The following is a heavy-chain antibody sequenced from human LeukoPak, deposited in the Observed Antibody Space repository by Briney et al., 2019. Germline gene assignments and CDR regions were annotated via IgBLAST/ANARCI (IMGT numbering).Heavy chain of an antibody. V-gene: IGHV3-11*01. J-gene: IGHJ4*02. D-gene: IGHD3-22*01. CDR2: ISSSGSTI. CDR3: ARPTDYYDSSGYRH. CDR1: GFTFSDYY. Sequence: PGGSLRLSCAASGFTFSDYYMSWIRQAPGKGLEWVSYISSSGSTIYYADSVKGRFTISRDNAKNSLYLQINSLRAEDTAVYYCARPTDYYDSSGYRHWGQGTLVTVSS.